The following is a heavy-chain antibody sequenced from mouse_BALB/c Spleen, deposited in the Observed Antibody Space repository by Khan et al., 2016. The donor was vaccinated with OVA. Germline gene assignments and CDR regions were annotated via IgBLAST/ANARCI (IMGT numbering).Heavy chain of an antibody. CDR3: AISFFYGYYFDQ. CDR1: GFTFSNFG. Sequence: EVQVVESGGGLVQPGGSRKLSCVASGFTFSNFGMHWVRQAPAKGLEWVAYISGDSSTIYYTETVKGRFTISRDNPKNTLFLQLTSLGSDDMAKYYCAISFFYGYYFDQWGQGTTLTVSS. J-gene: IGHJ2*01. V-gene: IGHV5-17*02. CDR2: ISGDSSTI. D-gene: IGHD1-1*01.